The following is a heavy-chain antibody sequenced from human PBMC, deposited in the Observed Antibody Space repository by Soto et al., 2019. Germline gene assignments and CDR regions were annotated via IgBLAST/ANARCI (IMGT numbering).Heavy chain of an antibody. Sequence: QVQLVQSGAEVKKPGASVKVSCKASGYTFTTYYMHWVRQAPGQGLEWMGITSPDGGRTSYAPKFQGRVTMTRDTSTSTVYMELSSLRSEDTAVYYCATRDPGHYWGQGTLVTVSS. CDR1: GYTFTTYY. J-gene: IGHJ4*02. CDR3: ATRDPGHY. V-gene: IGHV1-46*01. CDR2: TSPDGGRT.